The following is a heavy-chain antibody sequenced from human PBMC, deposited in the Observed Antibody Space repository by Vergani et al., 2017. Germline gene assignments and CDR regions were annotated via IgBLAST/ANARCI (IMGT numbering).Heavy chain of an antibody. V-gene: IGHV3-30*18. J-gene: IGHJ6*03. CDR1: GFTFSSYG. Sequence: QVQLVESGGGLVKPGGSLRLSCAASGFTFSSYGMHWVRQAPGKGLEWVAVISYDGSNKYYADSVKGRFTISRDNSKNTLYLQMNSLRAEDTAVYYCAKEGGRWAVEWPLGYYYMDVWGKGTTVTVSS. D-gene: IGHD1-26*01. CDR2: ISYDGSNK. CDR3: AKEGGRWAVEWPLGYYYMDV.